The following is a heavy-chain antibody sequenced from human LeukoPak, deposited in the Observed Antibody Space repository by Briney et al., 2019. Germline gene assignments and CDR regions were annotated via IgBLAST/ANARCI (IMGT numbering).Heavy chain of an antibody. CDR1: GFTFSSFW. V-gene: IGHV3-74*01. CDR3: TTDPHLYSSGRN. Sequence: GGSLRLSCAASGFTFSSFWMHWVRQAPGKGLLWVSRIYSDGSSSNYADSVRGRFTISRDNAKNSLYLQLNSLKTEDTAVYYCTTDPHLYSSGRNWGQGTLVTVSS. J-gene: IGHJ4*02. CDR2: IYSDGSSS. D-gene: IGHD6-19*01.